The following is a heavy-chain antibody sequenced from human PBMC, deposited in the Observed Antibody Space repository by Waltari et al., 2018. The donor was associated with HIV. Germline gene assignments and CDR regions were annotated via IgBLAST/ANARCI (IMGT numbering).Heavy chain of an antibody. D-gene: IGHD2-15*01. J-gene: IGHJ4*02. CDR2: IYYSGST. Sequence: QVQLQESGPGLVKPSQTLSLTCTFSGVSISSSGYYWSWIRQHPGKGLEWIGYIYYSGSTYYNPSLKSRLTISVDTSKNQCSLKLSSVTAADTAVYYCAREGGSSSYDYWGQGTLVTVSP. CDR3: AREGGSSSYDY. CDR1: GVSISSSGYY. V-gene: IGHV4-31*03.